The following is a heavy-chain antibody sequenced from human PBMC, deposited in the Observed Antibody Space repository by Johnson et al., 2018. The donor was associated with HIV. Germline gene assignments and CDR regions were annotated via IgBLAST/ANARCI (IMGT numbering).Heavy chain of an antibody. CDR2: INWNGGRT. D-gene: IGHD5-18*01. J-gene: IGHJ3*02. CDR1: GFTFDDHG. CDR3: LVCVGVYGYDECDAFDI. V-gene: IGHV3-20*04. Sequence: MQLVESGGGVVRPGGSLRLSCAASGFTFDDHGMSWVRQGSGKGLEWVSGINWNGGRTGSADSVKGSFTISRDNAKKSLYLHMNSLRAEDTALYYCLVCVGVYGYDECDAFDIWGQGTMFTISS.